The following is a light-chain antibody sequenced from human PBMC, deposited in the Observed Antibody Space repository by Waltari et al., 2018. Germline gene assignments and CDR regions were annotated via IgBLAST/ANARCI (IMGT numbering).Light chain of an antibody. V-gene: IGKV3-11*01. CDR1: QSVNNF. J-gene: IGKJ4*01. Sequence: EVVLTQTPATLSLSPRERATLSYRASQSVNNFVGWYQQKSGQAPRLLIYYASNRAAGIPARFSGSGSGTEFTLTITSLEPEDFAIYYCQQRSNLLTFGGGTKVEIK. CDR2: YAS. CDR3: QQRSNLLT.